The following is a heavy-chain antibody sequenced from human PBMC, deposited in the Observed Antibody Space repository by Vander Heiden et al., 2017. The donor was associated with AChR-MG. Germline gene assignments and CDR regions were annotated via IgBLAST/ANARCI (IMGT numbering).Heavy chain of an antibody. J-gene: IGHJ6*03. CDR3: AKGKYYMDV. Sequence: GGLVQPGRSLRLSCAASGFTFDDYAMHWVRQAPGKGLEWVSGISWNSGSIGYADSVKGRFTISRDNAKNSLYLQMNSLRAEDTALYYCAKGKYYMDVWGKGTTVTVSS. V-gene: IGHV3-9*01. D-gene: IGHD3-10*01. CDR1: GFTFDDYA. CDR2: ISWNSGSI.